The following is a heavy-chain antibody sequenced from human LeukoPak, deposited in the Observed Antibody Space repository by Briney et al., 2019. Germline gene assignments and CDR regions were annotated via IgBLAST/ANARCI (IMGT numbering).Heavy chain of an antibody. Sequence: GGSLRLSCAASGFTFSSYWMSWVRQAPGKGLEWVSGISGTTSGTYYADSVQGRFTISRDNSKSTLCLQMNSLRAEDTAVYYCAKQLGYCSDGSCYFPYWGQGTLVTVSS. CDR3: AKQLGYCSDGSCYFPY. CDR2: ISGTTSGT. J-gene: IGHJ4*02. CDR1: GFTFSSYW. D-gene: IGHD2-15*01. V-gene: IGHV3-23*01.